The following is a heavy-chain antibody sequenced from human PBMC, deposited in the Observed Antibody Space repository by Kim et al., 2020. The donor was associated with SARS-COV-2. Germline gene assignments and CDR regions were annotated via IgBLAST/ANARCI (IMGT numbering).Heavy chain of an antibody. CDR2: STT. Sequence: STTAYADSVKGRFTVSSDNAENPLYLQMSSLGAEDTAVYYCARLDGGFDIWGQGSLVTVSS. J-gene: IGHJ5*02. D-gene: IGHD4-17*01. V-gene: IGHV3-74*01. CDR3: ARLDGGFDI.